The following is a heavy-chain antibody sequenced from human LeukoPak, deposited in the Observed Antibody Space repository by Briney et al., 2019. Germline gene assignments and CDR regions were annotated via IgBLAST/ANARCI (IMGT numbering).Heavy chain of an antibody. V-gene: IGHV3-11*04. J-gene: IGHJ4*02. D-gene: IGHD5-18*01. CDR1: GFTFSDPY. CDR3: ARTARHLDY. Sequence: GGSLRLSYEASGFTFSDPYMSWIRQAPGKGLECLSYISDSGTDINYADSVRGRFTISRDNAKNLLYLQMNDLRLEDTAVYYCARTARHLDYWGQGTLVTVSS. CDR2: ISDSGTDI.